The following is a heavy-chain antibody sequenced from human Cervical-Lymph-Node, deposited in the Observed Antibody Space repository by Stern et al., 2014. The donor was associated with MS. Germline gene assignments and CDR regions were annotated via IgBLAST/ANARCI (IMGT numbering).Heavy chain of an antibody. Sequence: EDQLVESGGGLVQPGGSLRLSCAAYGFTFSTYGMSWVRQAPGKGLEWVSAIDAGGGSTYYADSVKGRFTISRDNSKNTLYVQMNSLRVEDTAVYYCAGEQWPYLDYWGQGTLVTVSS. CDR3: AGEQWPYLDY. V-gene: IGHV3-23*04. CDR2: IDAGGGST. J-gene: IGHJ4*02. CDR1: GFTFSTYG. D-gene: IGHD6-19*01.